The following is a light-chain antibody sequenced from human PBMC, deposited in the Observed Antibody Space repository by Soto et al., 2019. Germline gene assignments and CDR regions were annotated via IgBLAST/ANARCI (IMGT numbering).Light chain of an antibody. J-gene: IGLJ3*02. CDR2: GNS. V-gene: IGLV1-40*01. CDR1: SSNIGAGYD. Sequence: QSVLTQPPSVSGAPGQRVTLSCTGSSSNIGAGYDVHWYQQLPGTAPKLLIYGNSNRPSGVPDRFSGSKSGTSASLAITGLKAEDEADYYCRSYDSSLSGSVFGGGTKLTVL. CDR3: RSYDSSLSGSV.